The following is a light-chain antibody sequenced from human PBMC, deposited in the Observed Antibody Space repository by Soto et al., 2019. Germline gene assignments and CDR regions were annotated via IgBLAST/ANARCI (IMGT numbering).Light chain of an antibody. CDR1: QSVSSN. V-gene: IGKV3-15*01. CDR2: GAS. CDR3: QQYNNWPLT. Sequence: EIVMTQSPVTLSVSPGERATLSCGASQSVSSNLAWYQQKPGQAPRPLIYGASTRATGIPARLSGSGSGTEFTLTISSRQSEDFAVYYCQQYNNWPLTFGPGTKVDI. J-gene: IGKJ3*01.